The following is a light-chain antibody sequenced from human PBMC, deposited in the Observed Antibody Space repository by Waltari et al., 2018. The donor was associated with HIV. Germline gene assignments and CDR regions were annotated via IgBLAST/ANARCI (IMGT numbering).Light chain of an antibody. J-gene: IGLJ2*01. Sequence: FILTQPHSVSGSPGQTVKISCARTSGSIASNYARGSPQRPGKIPKILIYEDDQRSSGGPDRFSGSIDTSSNSASLTISGLRTEDEADYYCQSYDSTTRNVVFGGGTKLTVL. CDR2: EDD. CDR3: QSYDSTTRNVV. V-gene: IGLV6-57*01. CDR1: SGSIASNY.